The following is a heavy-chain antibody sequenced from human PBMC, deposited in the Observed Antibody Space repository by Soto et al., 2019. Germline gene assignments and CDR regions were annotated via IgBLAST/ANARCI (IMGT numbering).Heavy chain of an antibody. D-gene: IGHD2-8*01. J-gene: IGHJ4*02. CDR1: GFTFSIYA. V-gene: IGHV3-23*01. CDR3: AKDKIVLMVYATFDY. Sequence: GGSLRLSCAASGFTFSIYAMSWVRQAPGKGLEWVSAISGSGGSTYYADSVKGRFTISRDNSKNTLYLQMNSLRAEDTAVYYCAKDKIVLMVYATFDYWGQGTLVTVSS. CDR2: ISGSGGST.